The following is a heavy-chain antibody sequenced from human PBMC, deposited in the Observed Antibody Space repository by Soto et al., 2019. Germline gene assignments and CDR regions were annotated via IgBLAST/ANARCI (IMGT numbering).Heavy chain of an antibody. V-gene: IGHV3-30*18. D-gene: IGHD6-19*01. CDR3: AKEGYSSGWNFDV. CDR2: ISYDESNK. CDR1: GFTFRSYG. J-gene: IGHJ2*01. Sequence: QVQLVESGGGVVQPGRSLRLSCAASGFTFRSYGMHWVRQAPGKGLEWVALISYDESNKGHADSVKGRFTISRDNSKNTLYLQMNSLRAEDTAVYYCAKEGYSSGWNFDVRGRGTLVTVSS.